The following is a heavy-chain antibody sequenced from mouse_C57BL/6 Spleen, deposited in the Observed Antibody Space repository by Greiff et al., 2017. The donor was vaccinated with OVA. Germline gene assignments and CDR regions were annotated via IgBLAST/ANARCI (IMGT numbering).Heavy chain of an antibody. Sequence: EVQLKESGGDLVKPGGSLKLSCAASGFTFSSYGMSWVRQTPDKRLEWVATISSGGSYTSYQQSVKGRFTISSDNAKNTLYLQMSSRQSEDTSMYYCARGTYYYGSSRYFGCWGQATTLTFSS. J-gene: IGHJ2*01. CDR1: GFTFSSYG. V-gene: IGHV5-6*01. CDR3: ARGTYYYGSSRYFGC. CDR2: ISSGGSYT. D-gene: IGHD1-1*01.